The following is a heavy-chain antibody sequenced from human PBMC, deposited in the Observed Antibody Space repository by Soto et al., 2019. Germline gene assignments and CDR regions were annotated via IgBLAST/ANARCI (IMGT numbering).Heavy chain of an antibody. CDR1: GYTFTSYD. CDR2: MNPNSGNT. Sequence: QVQLVQSGAEVKKPGASVKVSCKASGYTFTSYDINWVRQATGQGLEWMGWMNPNSGNTGYAQKFQGRVTMTRNTSLSTAYMELSSLRSEDTAVYYCARGRESIVVVTATLLDYWGQGTLVTVSS. J-gene: IGHJ4*02. D-gene: IGHD2-21*02. V-gene: IGHV1-8*01. CDR3: ARGRESIVVVTATLLDY.